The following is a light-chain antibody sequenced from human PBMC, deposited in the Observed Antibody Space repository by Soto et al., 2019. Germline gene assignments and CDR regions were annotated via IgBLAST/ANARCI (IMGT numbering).Light chain of an antibody. CDR2: WAS. CDR1: QSVFYRSKNKNY. CDR3: PQYYTTPYT. J-gene: IGKJ2*01. V-gene: IGKV4-1*01. Sequence: DIVMTQSPDSLVVSLGERATINCRSSQSVFYRSKNKNYLTWYQQKPGQPPKLLIYWASTRESGVPDRFTGSGSETDFTLTISSLQAEDVAVYYCPQYYTTPYTFGQGTKVEIK.